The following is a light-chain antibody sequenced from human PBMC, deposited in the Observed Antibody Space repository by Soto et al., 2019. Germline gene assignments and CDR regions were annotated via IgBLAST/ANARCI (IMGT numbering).Light chain of an antibody. Sequence: QSVLTQPASVSGSPGQSITVSCTGTSSDLGGYNYVSWYQHHPGKAPKLMIYEVSNRPSGVSNRFSGSKSGNTASLTISGLQAEDEADYYCSSYTSSDTLVFGTGTKVT. V-gene: IGLV2-14*01. CDR3: SSYTSSDTLV. CDR2: EVS. CDR1: SSDLGGYNY. J-gene: IGLJ1*01.